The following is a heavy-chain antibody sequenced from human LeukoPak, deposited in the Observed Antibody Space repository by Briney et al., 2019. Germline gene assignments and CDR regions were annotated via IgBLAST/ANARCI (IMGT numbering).Heavy chain of an antibody. V-gene: IGHV3-21*01. D-gene: IGHD4-23*01. CDR2: ISTSSSYI. J-gene: IGHJ4*02. Sequence: GGSLRLSCAASGFTFSSSSMHWVRQAPGKGLEWVSSISTSSSYIYYADSVKGRFTISRDNAKNSLYLQMNSLRAEDTAVYYCARQPHGGLDYWGQGTLVTVSS. CDR3: ARQPHGGLDY. CDR1: GFTFSSSS.